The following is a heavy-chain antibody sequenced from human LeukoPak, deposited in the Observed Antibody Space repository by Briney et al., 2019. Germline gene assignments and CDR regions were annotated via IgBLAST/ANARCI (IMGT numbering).Heavy chain of an antibody. CDR1: GFTFSSNC. J-gene: IGHJ4*02. Sequence: GGSLSLSCAASGFTFSSNCMSWVRQAPGKGLEWVSVIYSGGSTYYADSVKGRFTISRDNSKNTLYLQMNSLRAEDTAVYYCAREARYYDSSGYYYPDYWGQGTLVTVSS. D-gene: IGHD3-22*01. CDR2: IYSGGST. V-gene: IGHV3-53*01. CDR3: AREARYYDSSGYYYPDY.